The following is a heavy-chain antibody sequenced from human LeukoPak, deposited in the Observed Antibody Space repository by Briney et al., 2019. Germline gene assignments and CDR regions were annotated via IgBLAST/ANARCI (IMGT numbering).Heavy chain of an antibody. CDR3: ARPGYSSSWYVGYYFDY. V-gene: IGHV3-7*01. CDR2: IKQDGSEK. J-gene: IGHJ4*02. Sequence: GGSLRLSCAASGFTFSSYWMSWVRQAPGKGLEWVAIIKQDGSEKYYVDSVKGRFTISRDNAKNSLYLQMNSLRAEDTAVYYCARPGYSSSWYVGYYFDYWGQGTLVTVSS. CDR1: GFTFSSYW. D-gene: IGHD6-13*01.